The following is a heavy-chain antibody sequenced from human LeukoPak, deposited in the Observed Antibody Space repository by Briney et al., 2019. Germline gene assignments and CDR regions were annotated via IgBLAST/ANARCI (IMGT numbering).Heavy chain of an antibody. J-gene: IGHJ4*02. D-gene: IGHD3-22*01. CDR2: INPNSGGT. Sequence: GASVKVSCKASGYTFTGYYMHWVRQAPGQGLEWMGWINPNSGGTNYAQKFQGRVTMTRDTSISTAYMELSRLRSDDTAVYYCARDPGNYYDSSGSVIWGQGTLVTVSS. CDR1: GYTFTGYY. CDR3: ARDPGNYYDSSGSVI. V-gene: IGHV1-2*02.